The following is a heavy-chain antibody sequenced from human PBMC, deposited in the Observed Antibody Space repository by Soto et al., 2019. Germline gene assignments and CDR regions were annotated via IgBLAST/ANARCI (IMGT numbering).Heavy chain of an antibody. D-gene: IGHD2-15*01. Sequence: PSETLSLTCTVSGGSISSGGYYWSWIRQHPGKGLEWIGYIYYSGSTYYNPSLKSRVTISVDTSKNQFSLKLSSVTAADTAVYYCARRGYCSGGSCYGVNWFDPWGQGTLVTVSS. CDR2: IYYSGST. J-gene: IGHJ5*02. CDR3: ARRGYCSGGSCYGVNWFDP. CDR1: GGSISSGGYY. V-gene: IGHV4-31*03.